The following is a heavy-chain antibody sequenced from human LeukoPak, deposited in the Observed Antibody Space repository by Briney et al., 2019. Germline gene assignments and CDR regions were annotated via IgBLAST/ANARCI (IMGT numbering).Heavy chain of an antibody. D-gene: IGHD5-12*01. V-gene: IGHV3-21*01. CDR2: ISFGSSYI. CDR1: GFTFSNYN. CDR3: ARGVATIDKSFDY. J-gene: IGHJ4*02. Sequence: PGGSLRLSCAASGFTFSNYNMNRVRQAPGKGLEWVSSISFGSSYIYYADSVKGRFTISRDNAKNSLYLQMNSLRAEDTAVYYCARGVATIDKSFDYWGQGTLVTVSS.